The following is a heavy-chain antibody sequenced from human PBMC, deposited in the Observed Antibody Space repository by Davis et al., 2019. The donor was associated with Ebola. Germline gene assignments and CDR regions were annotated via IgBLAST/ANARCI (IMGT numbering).Heavy chain of an antibody. Sequence: ASVKVSCKASGYTFTNFPMHWVRQAPGQRLEWMGWINTGNGKTKYSQKFQGRVTITRDTSASTAYMELRSLRSDDTAVYYCAREGIVALNWFDPWGQGTLVTVSS. D-gene: IGHD5-12*01. CDR2: INTGNGKT. J-gene: IGHJ5*02. V-gene: IGHV1-3*04. CDR1: GYTFTNFP. CDR3: AREGIVALNWFDP.